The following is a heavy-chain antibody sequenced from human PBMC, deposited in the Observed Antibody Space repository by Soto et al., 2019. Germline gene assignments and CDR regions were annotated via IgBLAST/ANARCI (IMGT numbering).Heavy chain of an antibody. CDR1: DSSMSPYY. V-gene: IGHV4-59*01. J-gene: IGHJ3*01. D-gene: IGHD1-26*01. CDR3: AREKDFILGGYAFGY. CDR2: LLYRGTA. Sequence: QVQLQESGPRLVKPSETLSLTCSVSDSSMSPYYWTWFRQAPGKGLEWIGHLLYRGTATYNPALQGRVTISLDTSNKQVSLQLSSVIAPDTAVYYCAREKDFILGGYAFGYWGPGTLVTVSS.